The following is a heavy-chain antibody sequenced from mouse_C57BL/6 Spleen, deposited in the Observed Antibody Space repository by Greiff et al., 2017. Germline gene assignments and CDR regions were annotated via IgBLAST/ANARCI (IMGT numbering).Heavy chain of an antibody. V-gene: IGHV1-82*01. J-gene: IGHJ4*01. CDR3: ARSGERDYAMDY. Sequence: QVQLQQSGPELVKPGASVKISCKASGYAFSSSWMNWVKQRPGKGLEWIGRIYPGDGDTNYNGKFKGKATLTADKSSSTAYMQLSSLTSEDSAVYFCARSGERDYAMDYWGQGTSVTVSS. CDR2: IYPGDGDT. CDR1: GYAFSSSW.